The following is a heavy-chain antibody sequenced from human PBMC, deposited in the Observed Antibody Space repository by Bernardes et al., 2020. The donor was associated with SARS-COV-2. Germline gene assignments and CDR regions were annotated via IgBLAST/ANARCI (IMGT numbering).Heavy chain of an antibody. V-gene: IGHV3-66*02. D-gene: IGHD3-22*01. J-gene: IGHJ4*02. CDR3: AKNYFDSSGYYYYFDY. CDR2: LYSGGRT. Sequence: GGSLRLSCAVSGSTVSSHYMSWVRQAPGKGLEWVSVLYSGGRTYYADSVRGRVTISSDNSKNTLHLHMNSLRPEDTAVYYCAKNYFDSSGYYYYFDYWGQGTLVTVSS. CDR1: GSTVSSHY.